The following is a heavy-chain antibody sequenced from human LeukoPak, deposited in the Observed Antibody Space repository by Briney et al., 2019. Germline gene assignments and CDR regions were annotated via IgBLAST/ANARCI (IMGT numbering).Heavy chain of an antibody. CDR3: ARERAAAGTGYYFDY. V-gene: IGHV1-8*03. CDR2: MNPNSGNT. J-gene: IGHJ4*02. Sequence: GASVKVSCKASGYTFTSYDINWVRQATGQGLEWMGWMNPNSGNTGYAQKFQGRVTITRNTSISTAYMELSSLRSEDTAVYYCARERAAAGTGYYFDYWGQGTLVTVSS. CDR1: GYTFTSYD. D-gene: IGHD6-13*01.